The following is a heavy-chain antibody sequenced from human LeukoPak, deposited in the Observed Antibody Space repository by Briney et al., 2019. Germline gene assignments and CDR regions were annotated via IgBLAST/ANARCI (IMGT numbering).Heavy chain of an antibody. J-gene: IGHJ3*02. Sequence: PGGSLRLSCEASGFSLSSYEMNWVRQAPGKGLEWVSHISSRGSTIYYADSVKGRFTISRDNAKNSLYLQMNSLITKETGVYYCARVWWLLRYAFDIWGQGTMVTVCS. CDR1: GFSLSSYE. CDR3: ARVWWLLRYAFDI. CDR2: ISSRGSTI. D-gene: IGHD2-21*01. V-gene: IGHV3-48*03.